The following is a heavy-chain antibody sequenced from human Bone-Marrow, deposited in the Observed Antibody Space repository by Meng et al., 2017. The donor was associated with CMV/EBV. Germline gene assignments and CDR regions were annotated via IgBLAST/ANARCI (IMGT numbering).Heavy chain of an antibody. V-gene: IGHV4-39*07. CDR2: IFYSGTP. D-gene: IGHD3-9*01. Sequence: GSLRLSCTVSGDSISGSSYYWGWIRQAPGKGLEWIGSIFYSGTPYYSPSFKSRVTLSLDSSKNQFSLKLSSVTAADTAVYYCARDRKPLYQYDSAGYFDFWGQGRLVTVSS. J-gene: IGHJ4*02. CDR3: ARDRKPLYQYDSAGYFDF. CDR1: GDSISGSSYY.